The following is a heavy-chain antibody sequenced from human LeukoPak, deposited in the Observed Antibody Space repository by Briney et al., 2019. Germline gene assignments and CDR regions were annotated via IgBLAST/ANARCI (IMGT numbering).Heavy chain of an antibody. CDR1: GGTFSSYT. CDR3: ARGTTVVTTSFDY. D-gene: IGHD4-23*01. J-gene: IGHJ4*02. Sequence: SVKVSCXASGGTFSSYTISWVRQAPGQGLEWMGRIIPILGIANYAQKLQGRVTITADKSTSTAYMELSSLRSEDTAVYYCARGTTVVTTSFDYWGQGTLVTVSS. CDR2: IIPILGIA. V-gene: IGHV1-69*02.